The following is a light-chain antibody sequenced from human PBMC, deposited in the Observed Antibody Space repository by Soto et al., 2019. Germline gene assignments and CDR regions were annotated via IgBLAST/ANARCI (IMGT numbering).Light chain of an antibody. CDR2: AAS. J-gene: IGKJ3*01. CDR3: QQSYSVPLT. V-gene: IGKV1-39*01. Sequence: EIHVTQCPSSLGASVGDRVTITCRASQTISTYLNWYQHKAGKAPKLLIYAASTLQSGVPSRFSGSGSGTNFSLTISSLQPEDFARYYCQQSYSVPLTFGPGTKVDIK. CDR1: QTISTY.